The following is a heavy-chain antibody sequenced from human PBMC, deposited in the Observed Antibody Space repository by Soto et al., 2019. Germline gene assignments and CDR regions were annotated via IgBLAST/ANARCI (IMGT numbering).Heavy chain of an antibody. V-gene: IGHV3-7*01. CDR2: IKQDGSEK. Sequence: GSLRLSCAASGFTFSSYWMSWVRQAPGKGLEWVANIKQDGSEKYYVDSVKGRFTISRDNAKNSLYLQMNSLRAEDTAVYYCASFGSGEAFDYWGQGTLVTVSS. CDR3: ASFGSGEAFDY. J-gene: IGHJ4*02. D-gene: IGHD3-10*01. CDR1: GFTFSSYW.